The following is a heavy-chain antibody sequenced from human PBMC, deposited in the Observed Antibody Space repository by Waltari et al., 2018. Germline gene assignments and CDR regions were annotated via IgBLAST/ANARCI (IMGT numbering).Heavy chain of an antibody. CDR3: ARTGYCSSTSCSPFDY. CDR1: GYTFTSYY. D-gene: IGHD2-2*03. J-gene: IGHJ4*02. V-gene: IGHV1-46*01. CDR2: INPSGGST. Sequence: QVQLVQSGAEVKKPGASVKVSCKASGYTFTSYYMHWVRQAPGQGLEWMGIINPSGGSTSYAQKFQGRVTMTRDTSTSTVYMELSSLRSEDTAVYYCARTGYCSSTSCSPFDYWGQGTLVTVSS.